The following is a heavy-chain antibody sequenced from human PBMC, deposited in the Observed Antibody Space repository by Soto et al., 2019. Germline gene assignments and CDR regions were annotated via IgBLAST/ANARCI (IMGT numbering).Heavy chain of an antibody. J-gene: IGHJ3*02. Sequence: GGSLRLSCAASGFTFSSYSMNWVRQAPGKGLEWVSSISSSSSYIYYADSVKGRFTISRDNAKNSLYLQMNSLRAEDTAVYYCARDSSSWDKNDAFDIWGHGTMVTVSS. CDR1: GFTFSSYS. D-gene: IGHD6-13*01. CDR3: ARDSSSWDKNDAFDI. CDR2: ISSSSSYI. V-gene: IGHV3-21*01.